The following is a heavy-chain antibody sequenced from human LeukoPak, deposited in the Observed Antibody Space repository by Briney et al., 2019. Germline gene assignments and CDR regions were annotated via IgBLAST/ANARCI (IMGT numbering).Heavy chain of an antibody. CDR2: ISGSGRTT. V-gene: IGHV3-23*01. J-gene: IGHJ6*03. Sequence: GGSLRLSCAASGFTFSSYAMTWVRQAPGKGLEWVSTISGSGRTTYYADSVKGRFTISRDNSKNTLYLQMNSLRVEDTAAYYCAKGDNNWNYRSGTYYYYMDVWGKGTTVTVSS. CDR3: AKGDNNWNYRSGTYYYYMDV. CDR1: GFTFSSYA. D-gene: IGHD1-7*01.